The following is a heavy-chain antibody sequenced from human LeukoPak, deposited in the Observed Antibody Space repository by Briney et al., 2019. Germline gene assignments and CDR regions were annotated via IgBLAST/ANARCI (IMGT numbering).Heavy chain of an antibody. CDR2: ISGSGGST. CDR1: GFTFSSYA. J-gene: IGHJ5*02. Sequence: PGGSLRLSCAASGFTFSSYAMSWVRQAPGKGLEWVSAISGSGGSTYYADSVKGRFTISRDNSKNTLYLQMNSLRAEDTAVYYCARDPHRGNWFDPWGQGTLVTVSS. CDR3: ARDPHRGNWFDP. V-gene: IGHV3-23*01.